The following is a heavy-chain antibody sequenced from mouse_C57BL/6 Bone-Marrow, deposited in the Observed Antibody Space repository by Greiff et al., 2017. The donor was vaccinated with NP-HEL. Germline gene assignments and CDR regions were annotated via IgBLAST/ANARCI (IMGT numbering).Heavy chain of an antibody. V-gene: IGHV5-4*01. CDR1: GFTFSSYA. J-gene: IGHJ1*03. Sequence: EVQLVESGGGLVKPGGSLKLSCAASGFTFSSYAMSWVRQTPEKRLEWVATISDGGSYTYYPDNVKGRFTISRDNAKNNLYLQMSHLKSEDTAMYYCARVWYFDVWGTGTTVTVSS. CDR2: ISDGGSYT. CDR3: ARVWYFDV.